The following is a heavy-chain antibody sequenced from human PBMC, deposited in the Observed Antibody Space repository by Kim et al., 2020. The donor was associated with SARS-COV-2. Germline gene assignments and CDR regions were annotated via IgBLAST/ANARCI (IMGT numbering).Heavy chain of an antibody. D-gene: IGHD1-26*01. Sequence: ALSVKSRITINPDTSKNQFSLHLNSVTPEDTAVYYCARGGAIVGATSFDYWGQGTLVTVSS. CDR3: ARGGAIVGATSFDY. V-gene: IGHV6-1*01. J-gene: IGHJ4*02.